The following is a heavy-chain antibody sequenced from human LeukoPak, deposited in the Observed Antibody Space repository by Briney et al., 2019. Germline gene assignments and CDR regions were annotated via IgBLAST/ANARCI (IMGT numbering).Heavy chain of an antibody. Sequence: SGTPFLTCAVYGGAFSGYYWSWIRQPPGKGLEWIGEINHSGSTNYNPSLKSRVTISVDTSKNQFSLKLSSVTAADTAVYYCASFRNVYYYYYMDVWGKGTTVTVSS. CDR3: ASFRNVYYYYYMDV. CDR1: GGAFSGYY. J-gene: IGHJ6*03. CDR2: INHSGST. V-gene: IGHV4-34*01. D-gene: IGHD1-1*01.